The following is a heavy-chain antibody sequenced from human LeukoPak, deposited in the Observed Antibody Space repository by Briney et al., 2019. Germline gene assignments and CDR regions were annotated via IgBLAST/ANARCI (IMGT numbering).Heavy chain of an antibody. D-gene: IGHD6-13*01. Sequence: GGSLRLSCAASGFTFSSYSMSWVRQSPGKGLEWVSNIRNNGRDTYYADAVKGRFIISRDNSKNTLYLEMNSLRAEDTAVYYCATGGYTTWFDPWGQGTLVTVPS. V-gene: IGHV3-23*01. CDR3: ATGGYTTWFDP. CDR1: GFTFSSYS. J-gene: IGHJ5*02. CDR2: IRNNGRDT.